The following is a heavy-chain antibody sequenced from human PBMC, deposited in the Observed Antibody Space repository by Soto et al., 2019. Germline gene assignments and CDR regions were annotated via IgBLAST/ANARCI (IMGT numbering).Heavy chain of an antibody. D-gene: IGHD2-2*01. CDR2: ISAYNGNT. J-gene: IGHJ5*02. CDR3: ARDSDIVVHGWFDP. Sequence: QVQLVQSGAEVKKPGASVKVSCTASGYTFTSYGISWVRKAPGQGLEWMGWISAYNGNTNYAQKLQGRVTMTTDTSTSTAYMELRSLRSDDTAVYYCARDSDIVVHGWFDPWVQGTLVTVSS. V-gene: IGHV1-18*01. CDR1: GYTFTSYG.